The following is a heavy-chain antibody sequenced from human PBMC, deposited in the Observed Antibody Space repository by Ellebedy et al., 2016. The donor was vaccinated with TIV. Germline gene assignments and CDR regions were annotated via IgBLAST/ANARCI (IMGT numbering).Heavy chain of an antibody. J-gene: IGHJ4*02. V-gene: IGHV3-23*01. Sequence: GESLKISCAASGFIFSNYVMAWVRPVPGKGLEWVSAMAEYDGRTFYADSVRGRFTISRDNSGNTLFLHMKSLRAEDTAIYYCTKRAENWGFFDYWGQGARVTVSS. CDR3: TKRAENWGFFDY. CDR1: GFIFSNYV. D-gene: IGHD7-27*01. CDR2: MAEYDGRT.